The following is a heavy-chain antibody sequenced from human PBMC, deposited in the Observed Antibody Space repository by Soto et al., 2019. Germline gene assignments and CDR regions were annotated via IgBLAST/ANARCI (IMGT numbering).Heavy chain of an antibody. CDR3: ARGDLYEVALATATPFDY. J-gene: IGHJ4*02. Sequence: PGGSLRLSCAASGFTFSTYSMNWVRQAPGKGLEWVSYISSSGSTIYYADSVKGRFTISRDNAKNSLYLQMNSLRAEDTAVYYCARGDLYEVALATATPFDYWGQGTLVTVSS. CDR2: ISSSGSTI. D-gene: IGHD2-21*02. V-gene: IGHV3-48*04. CDR1: GFTFSTYS.